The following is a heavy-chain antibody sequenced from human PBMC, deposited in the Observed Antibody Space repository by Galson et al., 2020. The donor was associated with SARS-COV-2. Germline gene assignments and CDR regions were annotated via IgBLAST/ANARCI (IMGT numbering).Heavy chain of an antibody. CDR2: IYPGDSDT. V-gene: IGHV5-51*01. J-gene: IGHJ4*02. D-gene: IGHD6-13*01. CDR1: GYSFTSYW. Sequence: GGSLRLSCKGSGYSFTSYWIGWVRQMPGKGLEWMGIIYPGDSDTRYSPSFQGQVTIPADKSISTAYLQWSSLKASDTAMYYCARGSGGSIAAASFDYWGQGTLVTVSS. CDR3: ARGSGGSIAAASFDY.